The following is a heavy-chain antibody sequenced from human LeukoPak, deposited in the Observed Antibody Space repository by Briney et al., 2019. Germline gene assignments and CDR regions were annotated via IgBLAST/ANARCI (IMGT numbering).Heavy chain of an antibody. CDR1: GGPISTYH. CDR2: IYFNGST. J-gene: IGHJ2*01. Sequence: SETLSLTCTVSGGPISTYHWSWIRQSPGKGLEWMGYIYFNGSTHYNPSLKSQVTISIDTSKKQFSLKLTSVTAADTAIYYCARSGGWVTAYWYFDLWGRGALVTVSS. CDR3: ARSGGWVTAYWYFDL. D-gene: IGHD2-21*02. V-gene: IGHV4-59*01.